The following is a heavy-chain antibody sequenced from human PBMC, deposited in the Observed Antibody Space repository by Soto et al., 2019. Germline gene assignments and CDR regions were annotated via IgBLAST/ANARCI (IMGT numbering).Heavy chain of an antibody. CDR2: ISYDGSNT. J-gene: IGHJ4*02. CDR3: AKPPASGSYNKWYFVY. Sequence: GGSLRLSCAASGFTFSSYGMHWVRQAPGKGLEWVAVISYDGSNTYYADSVKGRFSISRDNPKNTLYLQMNSLRAEDTAVYYSAKPPASGSYNKWYFVYWGQGTLVTVSS. V-gene: IGHV3-30*18. CDR1: GFTFSSYG. D-gene: IGHD1-26*01.